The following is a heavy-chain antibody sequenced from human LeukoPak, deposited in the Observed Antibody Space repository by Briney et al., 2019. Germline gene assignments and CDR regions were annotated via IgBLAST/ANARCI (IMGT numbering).Heavy chain of an antibody. CDR1: GGTFSSYA. CDR3: ARGGFTTPALYYYYGMDV. D-gene: IGHD4-17*01. Sequence: SVKVSCKASGGTFSSYAISWVRQAPGQGLEWMGGIIPIFGTAHYAQKFQGRVTITADESTSTAYMELSSLRSEDTAVYYCARGGFTTPALYYYYGMDVWGQGTTVTVSS. V-gene: IGHV1-69*13. CDR2: IIPIFGTA. J-gene: IGHJ6*02.